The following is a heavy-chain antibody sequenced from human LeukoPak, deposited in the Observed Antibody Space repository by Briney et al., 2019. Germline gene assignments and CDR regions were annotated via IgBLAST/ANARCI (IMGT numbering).Heavy chain of an antibody. Sequence: PGGSLRLSCAASGFTFSSYEMNWVRQAPGKGLEWVSYISSSGSTIYYADSVKGRFTISRDNAKNSLYLQMNSLRAEDTAVYYCAREVLGSWYYYFDYWGQGTLVTVSS. CDR2: ISSSGSTI. CDR1: GFTFSSYE. V-gene: IGHV3-48*03. J-gene: IGHJ4*02. D-gene: IGHD6-13*01. CDR3: AREVLGSWYYYFDY.